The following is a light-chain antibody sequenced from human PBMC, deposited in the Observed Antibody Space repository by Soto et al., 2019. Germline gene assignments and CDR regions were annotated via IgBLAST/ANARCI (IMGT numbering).Light chain of an antibody. Sequence: EIVLTQSPAILSLSPGERATLSCRASQSDSTYLAWYQQKPGQAPRLLIYDASNTATGIPARFSGSGSGTDFTLTISSLEPEDFAVYYCQQRSNWPQLTFGGGTKVEIK. J-gene: IGKJ4*01. CDR3: QQRSNWPQLT. CDR1: QSDSTY. CDR2: DAS. V-gene: IGKV3-11*01.